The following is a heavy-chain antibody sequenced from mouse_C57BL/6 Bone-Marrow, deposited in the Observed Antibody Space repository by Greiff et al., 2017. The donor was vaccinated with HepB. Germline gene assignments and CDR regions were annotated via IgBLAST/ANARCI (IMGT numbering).Heavy chain of an antibody. J-gene: IGHJ4*01. CDR3: ARRDYYGPYYYAMDY. V-gene: IGHV1-18*01. D-gene: IGHD2-1*01. CDR1: GYTFTDYN. CDR2: INPNNGGT. Sequence: EVKLQESGPELVKPGASVKIPCKASGYTFTDYNMDWVKQSHGKSLEWIGDINPNNGGTIYNQKFKGKATLTVDKSSSTAYMELRSLTSEDTAVYYCARRDYYGPYYYAMDYWGQGTSVTVSS.